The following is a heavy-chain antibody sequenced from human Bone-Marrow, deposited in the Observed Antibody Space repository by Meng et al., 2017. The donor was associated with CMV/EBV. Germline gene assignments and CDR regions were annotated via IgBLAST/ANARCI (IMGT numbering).Heavy chain of an antibody. Sequence: GESLKISCAASGFTFSSYAMHWVRQAPGKGLEWVAVISYDGSNKYYADSVKGRFTISRDNSKNTLYLQMNSLRAEDTAVYYCARDLSGISDWFDPWGQGNLVNVAS. CDR3: ARDLSGISDWFDP. D-gene: IGHD6-13*01. J-gene: IGHJ5*02. CDR1: GFTFSSYA. V-gene: IGHV3-30-3*01. CDR2: ISYDGSNK.